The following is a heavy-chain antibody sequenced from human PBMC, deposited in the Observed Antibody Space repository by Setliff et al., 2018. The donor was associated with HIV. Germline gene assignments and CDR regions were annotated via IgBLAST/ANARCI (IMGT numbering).Heavy chain of an antibody. V-gene: IGHV1-46*02. CDR3: ARDGINYDFWSGQNASNWFDP. Sequence: ASVKVSCKTSGYTFDIYYIHWVRQAPGQGLEWMGVIDPTGGRTTYAQKFEYRVTMTRDLSTSTVYMELTRLKSEDVAIYYCARDGINYDFWSGQNASNWFDPWGQGTLVTVSS. D-gene: IGHD3-3*01. CDR2: IDPTGGRT. J-gene: IGHJ5*02. CDR1: GYTFDIYY.